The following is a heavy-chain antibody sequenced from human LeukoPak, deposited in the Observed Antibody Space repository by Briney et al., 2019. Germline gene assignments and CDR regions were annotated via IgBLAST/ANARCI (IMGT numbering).Heavy chain of an antibody. CDR1: GYTFTSYY. J-gene: IGHJ4*02. CDR3: ARVYYDYVWGSYRPENFDY. D-gene: IGHD3-16*02. Sequence: ASVKVSCKASGYTFTSYYMHWVRQAPGQGLEWMGIINPSGGSTSYAQKFQGRVTMTRDTSTSTVYMELSSLRSDDTAVYYCARVYYDYVWGSYRPENFDYWGQGTLVTVSS. V-gene: IGHV1-46*01. CDR2: INPSGGST.